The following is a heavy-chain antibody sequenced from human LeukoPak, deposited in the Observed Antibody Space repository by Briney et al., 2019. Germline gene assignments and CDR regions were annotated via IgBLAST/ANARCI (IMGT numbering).Heavy chain of an antibody. V-gene: IGHV4-31*03. D-gene: IGHD3-3*01. Sequence: KPSETLSLTCTVSGGSISSGGYYWSWIRQHPGKGLEWIGYIYYSGSTYYNPSLKSRVTISVDTSKNQFSLKLSSVTAADTAVYYCARGGIFVVVKKIKNYFDYWGQGTLVTVSS. J-gene: IGHJ4*02. CDR2: IYYSGST. CDR1: GGSISSGGYY. CDR3: ARGGIFVVVKKIKNYFDY.